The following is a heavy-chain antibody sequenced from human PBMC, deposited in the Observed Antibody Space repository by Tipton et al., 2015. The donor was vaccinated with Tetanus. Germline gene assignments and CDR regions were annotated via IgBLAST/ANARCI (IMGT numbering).Heavy chain of an antibody. CDR3: ARDDFIRDSADT. CDR2: IWYDGSDR. J-gene: IGHJ5*02. Sequence: SGFQFSSYAMHWVRQAPGKGLEWLAVIWYDGSDRFYADSVKGRFTISRDNSRNTLALQMTSLRVDDTGVYFCARDDFIRDSADTWGQGTLVVVSS. D-gene: IGHD2-21*01. V-gene: IGHV3-33*01. CDR1: GFQFSSYA.